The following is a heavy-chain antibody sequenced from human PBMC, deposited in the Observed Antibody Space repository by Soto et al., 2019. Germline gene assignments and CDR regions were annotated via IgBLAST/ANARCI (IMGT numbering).Heavy chain of an antibody. V-gene: IGHV3-23*01. CDR3: AKDRLPEFPNNWFDP. CDR2: ISGSGGST. J-gene: IGHJ5*02. CDR1: GFTFSSYA. Sequence: PGGSLRLSCAASGFTFSSYAMSWVRQAPGKGLEWVSAISGSGGSTYYADSVKGRFTISRDNSKNTLYLQMNSLRAEDTAVYYYAKDRLPEFPNNWFDPWGQGTLVTGSS. D-gene: IGHD2-21*01.